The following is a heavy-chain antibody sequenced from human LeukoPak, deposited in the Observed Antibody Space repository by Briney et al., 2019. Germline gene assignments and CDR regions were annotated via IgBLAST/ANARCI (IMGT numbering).Heavy chain of an antibody. D-gene: IGHD3-22*01. CDR1: GGSFSGYY. CDR3: ARDHYYDSSGYSYRRRLTNAFDI. V-gene: IGHV4-34*01. J-gene: IGHJ3*02. CDR2: INHSGST. Sequence: SETLSLTCAVYGGSFSGYYWRWIRQPPGKGLEWVGVINHSGSTNYNPSLKSRVTISVDTSKNQFSLKLSSVTAADTAVYYCARDHYYDSSGYSYRRRLTNAFDIWGQGTMVTVSS.